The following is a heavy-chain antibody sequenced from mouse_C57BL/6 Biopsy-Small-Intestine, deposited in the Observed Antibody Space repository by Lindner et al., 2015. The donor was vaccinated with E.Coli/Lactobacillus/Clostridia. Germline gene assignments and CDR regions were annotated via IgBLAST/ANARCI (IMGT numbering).Heavy chain of an antibody. J-gene: IGHJ4*01. CDR2: IRSKSNNYAT. Sequence: VQLQESGGGLVQPKGSLKLSCAASGFSFNTYAMNWVRQAPGKGLEWVARIRSKSNNYATYYADSVKDGFTISRDDSESMLYLQMNNLKTEDTAMYYCVRHRSTTVVDYAMDYWGQGTSVTVSS. CDR3: VRHRSTTVVDYAMDY. V-gene: IGHV10-1*01. CDR1: GFSFNTYA. D-gene: IGHD1-1*01.